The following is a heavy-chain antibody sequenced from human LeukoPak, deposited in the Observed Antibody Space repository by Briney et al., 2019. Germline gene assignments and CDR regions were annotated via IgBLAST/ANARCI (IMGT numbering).Heavy chain of an antibody. Sequence: GGSLRLSCAASGFTFSSYWMHWVRRAPGKGLVWLSQINSDGSSTTYADSVKGRFTISRDNAKNTLYLQMNSLSAEDTAVYYCARDQRPGWGEYFQHWGQGTLVTVSS. V-gene: IGHV3-74*01. CDR1: GFTFSSYW. CDR3: ARDQRPGWGEYFQH. CDR2: INSDGSST. J-gene: IGHJ1*01. D-gene: IGHD3-16*01.